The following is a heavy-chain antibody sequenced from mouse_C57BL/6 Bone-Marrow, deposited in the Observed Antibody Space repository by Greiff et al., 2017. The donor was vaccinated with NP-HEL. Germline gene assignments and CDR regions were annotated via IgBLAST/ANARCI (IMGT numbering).Heavy chain of an antibody. CDR3: ARQLRLRRDYFDY. CDR2: IYPRSGNT. D-gene: IGHD3-2*02. Sequence: QVQLQQSGAELARPGASVKLSCKASGYTFTSYGISWVKQRTGQGLEWIGEIYPRSGNTYYNEKFKGKATLTADKSSSTAYMELRSLTSEDAAVYFCARQLRLRRDYFDYWGQGTTLTVSS. CDR1: GYTFTSYG. J-gene: IGHJ2*01. V-gene: IGHV1-81*01.